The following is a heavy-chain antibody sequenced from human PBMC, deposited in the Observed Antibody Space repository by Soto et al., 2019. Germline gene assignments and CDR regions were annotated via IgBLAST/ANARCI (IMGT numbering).Heavy chain of an antibody. D-gene: IGHD6-19*01. V-gene: IGHV3-23*01. CDR2: IGSSGST. J-gene: IGHJ4*02. CDR3: AKDVSEQWLAFDY. CDR1: GFTFDTYA. Sequence: PGGSLRLSCVASGFTFDTYALNWVRQAPGKGLEWVSAIGSSGSTYYADSVKGRFTISRDNSKNTLYLQMNSLRAEDTAVYYCAKDVSEQWLAFDYWGQGTLVTVSS.